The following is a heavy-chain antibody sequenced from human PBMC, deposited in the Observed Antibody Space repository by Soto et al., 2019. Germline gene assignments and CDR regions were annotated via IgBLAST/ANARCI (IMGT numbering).Heavy chain of an antibody. CDR2: IYSGGST. Sequence: EVQLVESGGGLVQPGGSLRLSCAASGFTVSSNYMSWVRQAPGKGLEWVSVIYSGGSTYYADSVKGRFTISRHNSKNTLYLQRNSLRAEDRAVYYCATHYGDLAWYFDLWGRGTLVTVSS. J-gene: IGHJ2*01. CDR1: GFTVSSNY. CDR3: ATHYGDLAWYFDL. D-gene: IGHD4-17*01. V-gene: IGHV3-53*04.